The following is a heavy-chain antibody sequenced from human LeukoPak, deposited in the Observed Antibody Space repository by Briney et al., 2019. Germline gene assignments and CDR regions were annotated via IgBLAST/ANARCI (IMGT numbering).Heavy chain of an antibody. CDR2: ISPSGNT. Sequence: SETLSLTCAVSGYSISSGYYWGWIRQPPGEGLEWIGSISPSGNTYYNPSLKSQISISVDTSKNQFSLKLSSVTAADTAFYYCARRAYSDLYFDYWGQGTLVTVSS. J-gene: IGHJ4*02. CDR1: GYSISSGYY. CDR3: ARRAYSDLYFDY. D-gene: IGHD4-11*01. V-gene: IGHV4-38-2*01.